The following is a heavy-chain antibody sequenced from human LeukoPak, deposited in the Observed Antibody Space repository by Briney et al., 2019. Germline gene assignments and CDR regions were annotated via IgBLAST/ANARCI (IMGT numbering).Heavy chain of an antibody. CDR2: IYYSGST. J-gene: IGHJ4*02. CDR3: ARQSSPFYFVDY. D-gene: IGHD2/OR15-2a*01. CDR1: GGSISSYY. V-gene: IGHV4-59*08. Sequence: SETLSLTCTVSGGSISSYYWSWIRQPPGKGLEWIGYIYYSGSTSYSGNTNYNPSLKSRVTILVDTSKNQFSLRLNSVTAADTAVYFCARQSSPFYFVDYWGQGIPVTVSS.